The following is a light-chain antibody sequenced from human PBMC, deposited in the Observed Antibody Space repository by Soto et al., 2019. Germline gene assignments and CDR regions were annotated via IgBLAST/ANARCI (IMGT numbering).Light chain of an antibody. CDR3: QQYYPHPPT. V-gene: IGKV1-8*01. CDR1: QGIDTY. J-gene: IGKJ2*01. CDR2: ATS. Sequence: AIQMTQSPSSFSASVGDRVTITCRASQGIDTYLAWYQQKPGKAPRLLMYATSVLESGVPSRFSGSGSGTDYTLTISSLQSEDFATYYCQQYYPHPPTFGQGTKLDMK.